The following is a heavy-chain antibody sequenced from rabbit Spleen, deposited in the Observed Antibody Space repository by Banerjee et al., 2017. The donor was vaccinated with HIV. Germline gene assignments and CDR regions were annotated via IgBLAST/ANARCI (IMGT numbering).Heavy chain of an antibody. D-gene: IGHD2-1*01. CDR1: GFDFSRGYD. CDR3: ARGVNGVIIRLDL. CDR2: IYTGNGDT. J-gene: IGHJ3*01. V-gene: IGHV1S40*01. Sequence: QQLVESGGGLVKPGASLTLTCKASGFDFSRGYDMCWVRQAPGKGLEWIGCIYTGNGDTHYPTWAKGRFTVSTTSSTTLTLQMTSLTAADTATYFCARGVNGVIIRLDLWGPGTLVTVS.